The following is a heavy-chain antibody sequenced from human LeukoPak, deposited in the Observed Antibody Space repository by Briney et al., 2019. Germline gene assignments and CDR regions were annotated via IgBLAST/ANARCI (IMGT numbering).Heavy chain of an antibody. Sequence: GGSLRLSCAASGFTFSSYSMNWVRRAPGKGLEWVSYISSSSSTIYYADSVKGRFTISRDNAKNSLYLQMNSLRAEDTAVYYCARDEYGDYFDYWGQGTLVTVSS. J-gene: IGHJ4*02. V-gene: IGHV3-48*01. CDR1: GFTFSSYS. D-gene: IGHD4-17*01. CDR3: ARDEYGDYFDY. CDR2: ISSSSSTI.